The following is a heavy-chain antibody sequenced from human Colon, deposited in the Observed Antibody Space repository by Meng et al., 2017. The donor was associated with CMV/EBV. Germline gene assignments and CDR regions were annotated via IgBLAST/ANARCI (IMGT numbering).Heavy chain of an antibody. Sequence: SCKGSGFTVRAYYIHWVRQAPGQGLGWVGRINPISGGTTYAQKFKGRVTLTRDTSISTDYMEVGRLTSDDTAVYFCARELESGGLDYWGQGTLVTVSS. CDR1: GFTVRAYY. V-gene: IGHV1-2*06. CDR2: INPISGGT. CDR3: ARELESGGLDY. J-gene: IGHJ4*02. D-gene: IGHD3-3*01.